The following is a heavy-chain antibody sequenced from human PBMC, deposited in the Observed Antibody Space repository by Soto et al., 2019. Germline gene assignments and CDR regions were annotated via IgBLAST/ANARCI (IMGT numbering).Heavy chain of an antibody. D-gene: IGHD3-10*01. Sequence: EVQLVESGGGLVKPGGSLRLSCAASGFTFSSYSMNWVRQAPGKGLEWVSSISSSSSYIYYADSVKGRFTISRDNAKNSLYLQMNSLRAEDTAVYYCARSGDGSEEGFDPWGQGTLVTVSS. CDR2: ISSSSSYI. V-gene: IGHV3-21*01. CDR3: ARSGDGSEEGFDP. J-gene: IGHJ5*02. CDR1: GFTFSSYS.